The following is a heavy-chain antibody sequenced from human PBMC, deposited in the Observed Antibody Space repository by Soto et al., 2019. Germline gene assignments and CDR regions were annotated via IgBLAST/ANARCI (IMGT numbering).Heavy chain of an antibody. CDR1: GFTFSSYG. CDR2: ISYDGSNK. CDR3: AKVTTVVTLFYYFDY. V-gene: IGHV3-30*18. D-gene: IGHD4-17*01. J-gene: IGHJ4*02. Sequence: GGSLRLSCAASGFTFSSYGMHWVRQAPGKGLEWVAVISYDGSNKYYADSVKGRFTISRDNSKNTLYLQMNSLRAEDTAVYYCAKVTTVVTLFYYFDYWGQGTLVTVSS.